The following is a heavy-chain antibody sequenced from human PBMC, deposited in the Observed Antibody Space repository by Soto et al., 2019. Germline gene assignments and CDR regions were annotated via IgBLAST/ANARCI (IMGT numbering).Heavy chain of an antibody. CDR1: GFTFSSYA. V-gene: IGHV3-23*01. Sequence: EVQLLESGGGLVQPGGSLRLSCAASGFTFSSYAMSWVRQAPGKGLEWVSAISGSGGSTYYADSVKGRFTISRDNSKNTLYLQMNSLRAEDTAVYYCAKDVLLTYGSGSYYNQGYFDYWGQGTLVTVSS. CDR2: ISGSGGST. J-gene: IGHJ4*02. CDR3: AKDVLLTYGSGSYYNQGYFDY. D-gene: IGHD3-10*01.